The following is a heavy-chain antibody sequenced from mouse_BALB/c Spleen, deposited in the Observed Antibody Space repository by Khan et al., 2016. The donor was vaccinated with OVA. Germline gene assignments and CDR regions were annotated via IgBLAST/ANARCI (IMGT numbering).Heavy chain of an antibody. CDR2: IIYTGYT. CDR1: GDSITSGY. Sequence: EVQLQESGPSLVKPSQTLSLTCSVTGDSITSGYWNWIRKFPGNKLEYMGYIIYTGYTYYNPSLKSRISITRHTSKNQHYLNLNSVTEEDTATYYCARSTYRYAFVYWGQGTLVTVSA. D-gene: IGHD2-14*01. V-gene: IGHV3-8*02. CDR3: ARSTYRYAFVY. J-gene: IGHJ3*01.